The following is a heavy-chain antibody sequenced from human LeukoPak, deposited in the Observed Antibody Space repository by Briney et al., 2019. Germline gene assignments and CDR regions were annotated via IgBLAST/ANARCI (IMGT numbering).Heavy chain of an antibody. CDR3: AMSPGPYSSGWYYFDY. J-gene: IGHJ4*02. Sequence: GGSLRLSCAASGFTFSSYAMSWVRRAPGKGLEWVSAISGSGGSTYYADSVKGRFTISRDNSKNTLYLQMNSLRAEDTAVYYCAMSPGPYSSGWYYFDYWGQGTLVTVSS. CDR1: GFTFSSYA. V-gene: IGHV3-23*01. CDR2: ISGSGGST. D-gene: IGHD6-19*01.